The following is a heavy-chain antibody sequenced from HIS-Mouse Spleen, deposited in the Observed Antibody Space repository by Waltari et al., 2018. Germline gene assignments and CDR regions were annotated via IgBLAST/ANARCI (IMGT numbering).Heavy chain of an antibody. Sequence: QLQLQESGPGLVKPSETLSLTCTVSGGSISSSSYYWGWIRQPPGRGLGWIGSIYYRGSPYYTPSLKSRVTISVDTSKNQFSLKLSSVTAADTAVYYCARESPYSSSWYDWYFDLWGRGTLVTVSS. CDR3: ARESPYSSSWYDWYFDL. V-gene: IGHV4-39*07. J-gene: IGHJ2*01. D-gene: IGHD6-13*01. CDR2: IYYRGSP. CDR1: GGSISSSSYY.